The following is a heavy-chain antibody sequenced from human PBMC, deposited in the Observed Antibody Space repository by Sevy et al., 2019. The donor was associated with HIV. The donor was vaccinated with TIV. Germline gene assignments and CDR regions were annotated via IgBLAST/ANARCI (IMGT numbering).Heavy chain of an antibody. Sequence: GGSLRLSCAASGFTFNKYSMSWVRQPLGKGLGWVSILSFGCGEINYADSVKGRFTISRDNSKSSVYLQMNNLRPEDTAVYYCAREGCTKPHDYWGQGTLVTVSS. V-gene: IGHV3-23*01. CDR3: AREGCTKPHDY. CDR1: GFTFNKYS. J-gene: IGHJ4*02. D-gene: IGHD2-8*01. CDR2: LSFGCGEI.